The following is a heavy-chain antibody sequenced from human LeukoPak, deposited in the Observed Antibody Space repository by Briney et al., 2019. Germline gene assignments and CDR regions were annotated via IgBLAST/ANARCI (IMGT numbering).Heavy chain of an antibody. D-gene: IGHD3-9*01. CDR1: GFTFSSYS. Sequence: PGGSLRLSCAASGFTFSSYSMNWVRQAPGKGLEWVSSISSSSSYIYHADSVKGRFTISRDNAKNSLYLQMNSLRVEDTAVYYCAREPRRVDFDWLFHTGDLDYWGQGTLVTVSS. CDR2: ISSSSSYI. CDR3: AREPRRVDFDWLFHTGDLDY. J-gene: IGHJ4*02. V-gene: IGHV3-21*01.